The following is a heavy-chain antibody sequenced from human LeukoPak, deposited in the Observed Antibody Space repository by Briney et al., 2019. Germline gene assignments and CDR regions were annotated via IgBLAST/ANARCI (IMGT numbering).Heavy chain of an antibody. V-gene: IGHV1-69*13. J-gene: IGHJ3*02. CDR2: IIPIFGTA. CDR1: GGTFISYA. D-gene: IGHD1-1*01. CDR3: ARSSELDNDAFDI. Sequence: ASVKVSCKASGGTFISYAISWVRQAPGQGLEWMGGIIPIFGTANYAQKFQGRVTITADESTSTAYMELSSLRSEDTAVYYCARSSELDNDAFDIWGQGTMVTVSS.